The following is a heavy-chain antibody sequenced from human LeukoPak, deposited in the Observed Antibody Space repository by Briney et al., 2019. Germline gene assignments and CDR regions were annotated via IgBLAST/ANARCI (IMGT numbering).Heavy chain of an antibody. CDR2: IIPIFGTA. Sequence: ASVKVSCKASGGTFSSYAISWVRQAPGQGLEWMGGIIPIFGTANYAQKFQGRVTITADESTSTAYMELSSLRSEDTAVYYCARGRTSGGMTTDIDYWGQGTLVTVSS. J-gene: IGHJ4*02. D-gene: IGHD4-11*01. CDR1: GGTFSSYA. CDR3: ARGRTSGGMTTDIDY. V-gene: IGHV1-69*13.